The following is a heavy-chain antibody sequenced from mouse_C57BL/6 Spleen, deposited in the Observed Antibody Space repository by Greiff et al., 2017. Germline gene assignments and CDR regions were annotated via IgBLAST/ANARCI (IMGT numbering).Heavy chain of an antibody. CDR3: ARDRDYDDYYAMDD. V-gene: IGHV3-6*01. CDR2: ISYDGSN. Sequence: EVLLVESGPGLVKPSQSLTLTCSASGYSITSGYYCNWLRQFPGNILEWMVYISYDGSNNYNPSLKNRISITSDTSKNQFFLKLNSVTTEDTAAYYCARDRDYDDYYAMDDWGQGTSVTVSS. J-gene: IGHJ4*01. D-gene: IGHD2-4*01. CDR1: GYSITSGYY.